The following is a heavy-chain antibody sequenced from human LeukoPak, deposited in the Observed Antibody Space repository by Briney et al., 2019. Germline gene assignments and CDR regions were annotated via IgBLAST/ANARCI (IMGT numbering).Heavy chain of an antibody. CDR2: MSGSGGST. Sequence: QTGGSLRLSCEASGFTFSSYSMNWVRQAPGKGLEWVSTMSGSGGSTYYADSVKGRFTISRDNSKNTLYLQMNSLRAEDTAVYYCAKGVGGGDCYYFDYWGQGTLVTVSS. J-gene: IGHJ4*02. D-gene: IGHD2-21*02. V-gene: IGHV3-23*01. CDR1: GFTFSSYS. CDR3: AKGVGGGDCYYFDY.